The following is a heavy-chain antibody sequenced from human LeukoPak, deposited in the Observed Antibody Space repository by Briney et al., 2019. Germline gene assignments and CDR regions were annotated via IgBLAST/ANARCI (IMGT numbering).Heavy chain of an antibody. CDR3: ASISN. CDR2: IYRGGDT. CDR1: GFNVSGNY. J-gene: IGHJ4*02. V-gene: IGHV3-53*01. Sequence: GGSLRLSCAASGFNVSGNYMSWVRQAPGKGLEWVSVIYRGGDTYYADSVKGQFTVSRDISKNTLYLQMNSLRAEDTAVYYCASISNWGQGILVTVSS.